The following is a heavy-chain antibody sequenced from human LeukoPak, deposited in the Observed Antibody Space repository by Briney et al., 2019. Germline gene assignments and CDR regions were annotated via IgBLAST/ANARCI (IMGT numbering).Heavy chain of an antibody. D-gene: IGHD5-18*01. CDR1: GFTFSSYE. CDR3: ARALMGDSYGYSY. Sequence: GGSLRLSCAASGFTFSSYEMNWVRQAPGKGRGWVSYISSSGRTIYYADSVKGRFTISRDNAKNSLYLQMNSLRAEDTAVYYCARALMGDSYGYSYWGQGTLVTVSS. J-gene: IGHJ4*02. CDR2: ISSSGRTI. V-gene: IGHV3-48*03.